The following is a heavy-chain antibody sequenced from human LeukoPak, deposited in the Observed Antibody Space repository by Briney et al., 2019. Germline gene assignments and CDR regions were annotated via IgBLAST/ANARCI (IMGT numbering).Heavy chain of an antibody. CDR3: ARGRYYYDSSGYYRY. Sequence: PSETLSLTCTVSGGSISSYYWSWIRQPPGKGLEWIGYIYYSGSTNYNPSLKSRVTISVDTSKNQFSLKLSSVTAADTAVYYCARGRYYYDSSGYYRYWGQGTLVTVSS. V-gene: IGHV4-59*12. J-gene: IGHJ4*02. D-gene: IGHD3-22*01. CDR1: GGSISSYY. CDR2: IYYSGST.